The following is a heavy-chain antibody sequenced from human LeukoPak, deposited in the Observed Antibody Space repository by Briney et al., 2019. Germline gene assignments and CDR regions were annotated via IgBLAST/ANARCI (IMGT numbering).Heavy chain of an antibody. J-gene: IGHJ3*02. Sequence: SETLSLTCTVSGGSISSGDYYWSWIRQPPGKGLEWIGYIYYSGSTYYNPSLKSRVTISVDTSKNQFSLNLSSVTAADTAVYYCASPSSGYYFGAFDIWGQGTLVTVSS. V-gene: IGHV4-30-4*01. CDR3: ASPSSGYYFGAFDI. CDR2: IYYSGST. CDR1: GGSISSGDYY. D-gene: IGHD3-22*01.